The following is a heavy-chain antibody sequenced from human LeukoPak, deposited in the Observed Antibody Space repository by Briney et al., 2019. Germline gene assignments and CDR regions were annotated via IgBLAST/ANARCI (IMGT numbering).Heavy chain of an antibody. J-gene: IGHJ4*02. Sequence: GGSLRLSCAASGFTFSSYGMHWVRQAPGKGLEWVAFIRYDGSNKYYADSVKGRFTISRDNSKNTLYLQMKNLRAEDTAVYYCAKDGAWLRFDDWGQGILVTVSS. CDR3: AKDGAWLRFDD. D-gene: IGHD5-12*01. CDR2: IRYDGSNK. CDR1: GFTFSSYG. V-gene: IGHV3-30*02.